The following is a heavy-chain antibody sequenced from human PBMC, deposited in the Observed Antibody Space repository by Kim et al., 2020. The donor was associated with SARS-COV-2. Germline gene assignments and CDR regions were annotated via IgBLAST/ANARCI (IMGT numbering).Heavy chain of an antibody. CDR1: GYTFTGYY. CDR2: INPNNGVT. D-gene: IGHD3-10*01. V-gene: IGHV1-2*02. CDR3: ASNYYYGSGSYYNQHDAFDI. J-gene: IGHJ3*02. Sequence: ASVKVSCKASGYTFTGYYMHWVRQAPGQGLEWMGWINPNNGVTNYAQKFQGRVTMTRDTSISTAYMELSRLRSDDTAVYYCASNYYYGSGSYYNQHDAFDIWGQGTMVTVSS.